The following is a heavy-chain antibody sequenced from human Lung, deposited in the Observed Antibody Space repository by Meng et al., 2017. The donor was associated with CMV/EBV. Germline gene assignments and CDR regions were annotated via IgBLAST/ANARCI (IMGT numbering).Heavy chain of an antibody. J-gene: IGHJ6*02. Sequence: SETLSLTCTVYGGSLYSYYYNWIRQSPGKGLEWIGEINHSGRTNYNPSLKSRVAISVDTSKKQFSLRLTSVTAADTAVYYCASESATSLGGRIYYYVLDVWGQGTTVTVSS. D-gene: IGHD1-26*01. CDR3: ASESATSLGGRIYYYVLDV. V-gene: IGHV4-34*01. CDR2: INHSGRT. CDR1: GGSLYSYY.